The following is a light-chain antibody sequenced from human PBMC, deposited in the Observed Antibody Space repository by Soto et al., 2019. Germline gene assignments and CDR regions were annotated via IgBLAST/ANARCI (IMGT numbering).Light chain of an antibody. J-gene: IGLJ2*01. Sequence: QLVLTQPPSASGTPGQRVTISCSGSSSNIGSYYVYWYQQLPGTAPKLLIYRNNQRPSGVPDRFSGSKSGTSASLAISGLRSEDEADYYCAAWDDSLSGPVVFGGGTKLTVL. CDR1: SSNIGSYY. V-gene: IGLV1-47*01. CDR3: AAWDDSLSGPVV. CDR2: RNN.